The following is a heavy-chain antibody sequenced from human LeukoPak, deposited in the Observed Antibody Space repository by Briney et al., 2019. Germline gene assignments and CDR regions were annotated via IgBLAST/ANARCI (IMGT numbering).Heavy chain of an antibody. V-gene: IGHV3-23*01. J-gene: IGHJ4*02. CDR2: ISGSGGST. D-gene: IGHD3-9*01. Sequence: PGGSLRLSCAASGFTFSSYAMSWVRQAPGKGLEWVSAISGSGGSTYYADSVRGRFTISRDNSKNTLYLQMNSLRAEDTAVYYCAKEVDDILTGHYSTPGGWGQGTLVTVSS. CDR3: AKEVDDILTGHYSTPGG. CDR1: GFTFSSYA.